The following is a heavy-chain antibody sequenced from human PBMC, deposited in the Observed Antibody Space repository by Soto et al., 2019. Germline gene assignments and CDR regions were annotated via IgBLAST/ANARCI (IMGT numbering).Heavy chain of an antibody. V-gene: IGHV3-23*01. CDR3: AKFLAGTTWFPFDY. CDR1: GFTFSSYA. D-gene: IGHD1-7*01. CDR2: ISGSGGST. Sequence: HPGGSLRLSCAASGFTFSSYAMSWVRQAPGKGLEWVSAISGSGGSTYYADSVKGRFTISRDNSKNTLYLQMNSLRAEDTAVYYCAKFLAGTTWFPFDYWGQGTLVTVSS. J-gene: IGHJ4*02.